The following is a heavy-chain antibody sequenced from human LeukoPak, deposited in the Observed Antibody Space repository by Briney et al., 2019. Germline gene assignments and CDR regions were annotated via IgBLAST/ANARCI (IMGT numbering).Heavy chain of an antibody. CDR3: ARGRYCSSTSCYTSNLYYYYYYMDV. Sequence: PSETLSLTCAVYGGSFSGYYWSWIRQPPGKGLEWIGEINHSGSTNYNPSLKGRVTISVDTSKNQFSLKLSSVTAADTAVYYCARGRYCSSTSCYTSNLYYYYYYMDVWGKGTTVTVSS. CDR2: INHSGST. V-gene: IGHV4-34*01. D-gene: IGHD2-2*02. CDR1: GGSFSGYY. J-gene: IGHJ6*03.